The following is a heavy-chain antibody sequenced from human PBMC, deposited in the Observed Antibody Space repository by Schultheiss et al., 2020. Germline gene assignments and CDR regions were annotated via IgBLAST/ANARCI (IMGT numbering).Heavy chain of an antibody. J-gene: IGHJ4*02. CDR3: ARDIAVAGYFDY. CDR2: IYYSGRT. V-gene: IGHV4-59*12. D-gene: IGHD6-19*01. CDR1: GGSISSYY. Sequence: SETLSLTCTVSGGSISSYYWSWIRQPPGKGLEWIGYIYYSGRTNYNPSLKSRVTISVDTSKNQFSLKVSSVTAADTAVYYCARDIAVAGYFDYWGQGTLVTVSS.